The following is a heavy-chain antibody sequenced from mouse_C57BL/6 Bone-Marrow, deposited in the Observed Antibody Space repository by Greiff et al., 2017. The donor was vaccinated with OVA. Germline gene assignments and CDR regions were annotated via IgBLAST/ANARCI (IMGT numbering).Heavy chain of an antibody. D-gene: IGHD2-4*01. V-gene: IGHV3-6*01. J-gene: IGHJ2*01. Sequence: EVKLMESGPGLVKPSQSLSLTCSVTGYSITSGYYWNWIRQFPGNKLEWMGYISYDGSNNYNPSLKNRISITRDTSKNQFFLKLNSVTTEDTATYYCAREGSMITYFDYWGQGTTLTVSS. CDR2: ISYDGSN. CDR1: GYSITSGYY. CDR3: AREGSMITYFDY.